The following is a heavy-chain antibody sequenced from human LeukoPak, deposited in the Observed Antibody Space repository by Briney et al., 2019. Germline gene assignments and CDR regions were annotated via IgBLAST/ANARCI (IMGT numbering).Heavy chain of an antibody. V-gene: IGHV4-59*08. J-gene: IGHJ6*02. CDR3: ARAVAVPAAMRGYYYYYGLDV. CDR1: DDSFSSYY. CDR2: THYTGST. Sequence: SETLSLTCTVSDDSFSSYYLSWIRQPPGKGLEWIGYTHYTGSTRYNPSLESRVTISVETSKNQFSLKLGSVTAADTAVYYCARAVAVPAAMRGYYYYYGLDVWGQGTTVTVSS. D-gene: IGHD2-2*01.